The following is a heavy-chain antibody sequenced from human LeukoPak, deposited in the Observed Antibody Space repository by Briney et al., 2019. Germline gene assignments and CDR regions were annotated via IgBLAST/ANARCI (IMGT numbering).Heavy chain of an antibody. CDR2: IYYSGST. D-gene: IGHD6-19*01. V-gene: IGHV4-39*07. Sequence: PSETLSLTCTVSGGSISSSSYYWGWIRQPPGKGLEWIGSIYYSGSTYYNPSLKSRVTISVDTSKNQFSLKLSSVTAADTAVYYCAREDRGAIAVEKAFDIWGQGTMVTVSS. CDR3: AREDRGAIAVEKAFDI. CDR1: GGSISSSSYY. J-gene: IGHJ3*02.